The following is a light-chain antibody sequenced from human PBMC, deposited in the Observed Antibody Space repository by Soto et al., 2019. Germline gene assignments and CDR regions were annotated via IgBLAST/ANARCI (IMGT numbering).Light chain of an antibody. J-gene: IGKJ2*01. CDR1: QSVLYSSNNKNY. CDR2: WAS. Sequence: DIVMTQSPDSLAVSLGERATINCKSSQSVLYSSNNKNYLAWYQQRPGQPPKLLIYWASTRESGVPDRFSGRASGTDFTLTITSLQAEDVAVYYCQEYESTPPTLGQGTKVEIK. V-gene: IGKV4-1*01. CDR3: QEYESTPPT.